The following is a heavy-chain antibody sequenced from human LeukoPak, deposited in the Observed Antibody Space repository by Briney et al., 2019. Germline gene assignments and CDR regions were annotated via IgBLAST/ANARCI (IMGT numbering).Heavy chain of an antibody. J-gene: IGHJ4*02. D-gene: IGHD3-3*01. CDR2: IYYSGST. Sequence: SETLSLTCTVCGGSISSYYWSWIRQPPGKGLEWIGYIYYSGSTNYNPSLKSRVTISVDTSKNQFSLKLSSVTAADTAVYYCARSIGVVTNFDYWGQGTLVTVSP. V-gene: IGHV4-59*01. CDR3: ARSIGVVTNFDY. CDR1: GGSISSYY.